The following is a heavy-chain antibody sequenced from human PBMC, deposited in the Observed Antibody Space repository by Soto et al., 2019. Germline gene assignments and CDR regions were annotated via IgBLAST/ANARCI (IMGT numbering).Heavy chain of an antibody. CDR3: ARRSEHQYGSGKYYGLDV. Sequence: SLKISCKGSGYTFTNNWVGWVRQMPGKGLEWMGIIYPGDSDTRYSPSFQGQVTISVDKSIATDYLQWRSLTASDNAMYHCARRSEHQYGSGKYYGLDVWGQGTTRTVSS. CDR2: IYPGDSDT. D-gene: IGHD3-10*01. CDR1: GYTFTNNW. J-gene: IGHJ6*02. V-gene: IGHV5-51*01.